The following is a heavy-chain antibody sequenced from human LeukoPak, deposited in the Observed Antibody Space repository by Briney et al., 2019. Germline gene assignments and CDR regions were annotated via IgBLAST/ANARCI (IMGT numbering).Heavy chain of an antibody. CDR3: ARGQLGSGMDDP. CDR2: IYYSGGT. V-gene: IGHV4-59*01. J-gene: IGHJ5*02. CDR1: GGSMRNYY. Sequence: SETLSLTCTVSGGSMRNYYWSWIQQPPGKGLEWIGYIYYSGGTNYNPSLKSRVTISVDTSKNQFSLKLTSVTAADTAVYYCARGQLGSGMDDPWGQGTLVTVSS. D-gene: IGHD3-10*01.